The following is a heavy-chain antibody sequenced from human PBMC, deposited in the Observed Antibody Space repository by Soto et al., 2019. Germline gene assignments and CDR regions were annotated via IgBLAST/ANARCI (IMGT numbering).Heavy chain of an antibody. D-gene: IGHD5-18*01. CDR2: INPNSGGT. Sequence: QVQLVQSGAEVKKPGASVKVSCKASGYTFTGYYMHWVRQAPGQGLEWMGWINPNSGGTNYAQKFQGRVTMTRDTSIRLAYMELSRLRSDDTAVYYCARDQGMDTAMANEPYYYYGMDLWGQGTTVTVTS. CDR3: ARDQGMDTAMANEPYYYYGMDL. V-gene: IGHV1-2*02. J-gene: IGHJ6*02. CDR1: GYTFTGYY.